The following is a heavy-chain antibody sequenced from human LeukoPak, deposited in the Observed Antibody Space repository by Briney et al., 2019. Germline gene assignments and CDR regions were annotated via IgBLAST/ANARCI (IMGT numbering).Heavy chain of an antibody. J-gene: IGHJ5*02. D-gene: IGHD6-13*01. V-gene: IGHV4-61*02. CDR2: IYTSGST. CDR3: ARARIPSIAAAGTTFQNWFDP. CDR1: GGSISSGSYY. Sequence: SETLSLACTVSGGSISSGSYYWSWIRQPAGKGLEWIGRIYTSGSTNYNPSLKSRVTISVDTSKNQFSLKLSSVTAADTAVYYCARARIPSIAAAGTTFQNWFDPWAREPWSPSPQ.